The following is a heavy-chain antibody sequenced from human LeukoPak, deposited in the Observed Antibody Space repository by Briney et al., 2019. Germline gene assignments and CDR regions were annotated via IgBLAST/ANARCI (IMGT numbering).Heavy chain of an antibody. CDR2: IIPIFGTA. CDR1: GYTFTSYA. V-gene: IGHV1-69*13. D-gene: IGHD4-17*01. CDR3: ARGRQGPTNDYGDYNQGGWVYYYYYYGMDV. J-gene: IGHJ6*02. Sequence: ASVKVSCKASGYTFTSYAMNWVRQAPGQGLEWMGGIIPIFGTANYAQKFQGRVTITADESTSTAYMELSSLRSEDTAVYYCARGRQGPTNDYGDYNQGGWVYYYYYYGMDVWGQGTTVTVSS.